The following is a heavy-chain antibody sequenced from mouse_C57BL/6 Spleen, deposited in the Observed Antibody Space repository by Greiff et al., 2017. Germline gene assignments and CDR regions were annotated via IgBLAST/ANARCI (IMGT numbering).Heavy chain of an antibody. V-gene: IGHV1-52*01. CDR1: GYTFTSYW. CDR2: IDPSDSET. Sequence: QVQLQQPGAELVRPGSSVKLSCKASGYTFTSYWMHWVKQRPIQGLEWIGNIDPSDSETHYNQKFKDKATLTVDKSSSTAYMQLSSLTSEDSAVYYCARWATTVVATDAMDYWGQGTSVTVSS. J-gene: IGHJ4*01. D-gene: IGHD1-1*01. CDR3: ARWATTVVATDAMDY.